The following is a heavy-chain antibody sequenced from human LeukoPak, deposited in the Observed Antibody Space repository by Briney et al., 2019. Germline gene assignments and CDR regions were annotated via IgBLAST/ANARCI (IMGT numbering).Heavy chain of an antibody. CDR3: ARGRDYYDSSGYTDY. CDR1: GYTFTSYG. CDR2: ISAYNGNT. V-gene: IGHV1-18*01. J-gene: IGHJ4*02. D-gene: IGHD3-22*01. Sequence: GSVKVSCKASGYTFTSYGISWVRQAPGQGLEWMGWISAYNGNTNYAQKLQGRVTMTTDTSTSTAYMELRSLRSDDTAVYYCARGRDYYDSSGYTDYWGQGTLVTVSS.